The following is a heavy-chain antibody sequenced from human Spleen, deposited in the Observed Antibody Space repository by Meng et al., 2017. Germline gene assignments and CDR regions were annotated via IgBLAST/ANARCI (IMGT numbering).Heavy chain of an antibody. Sequence: GGSLRLSCAASGVTFDDYGMSWVRQAPGKGLEWVSGINWNGGSTGYADSVKGRFTISRDNSKNMLYLQMSSLRAEDTAVYYCAKAPYTYGAWALDVWGQGTMVTVSS. CDR3: AKAPYTYGAWALDV. CDR2: INWNGGST. D-gene: IGHD3-16*01. CDR1: GVTFDDYG. V-gene: IGHV3-20*04. J-gene: IGHJ3*01.